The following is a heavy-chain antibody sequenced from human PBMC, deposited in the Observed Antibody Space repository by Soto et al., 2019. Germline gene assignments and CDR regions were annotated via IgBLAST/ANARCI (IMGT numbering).Heavy chain of an antibody. Sequence: QVQLVQSGAEVKKPGSSVKVSCKASGGTFSSYAIIWVRQAPGQGLEWMGGIIPIFGTANYAQKFQGRVTITADESTSTAYMELSSLRSEDTAVYYCARDMNVRGVPQGYIDYWGQGTLVTVSS. V-gene: IGHV1-69*01. CDR3: ARDMNVRGVPQGYIDY. CDR1: GGTFSSYA. CDR2: IIPIFGTA. D-gene: IGHD3-10*01. J-gene: IGHJ4*02.